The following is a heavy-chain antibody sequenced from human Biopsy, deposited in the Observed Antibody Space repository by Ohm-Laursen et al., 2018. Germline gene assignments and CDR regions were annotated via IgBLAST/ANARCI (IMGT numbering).Heavy chain of an antibody. CDR1: GKTFSDYY. CDR2: INQSGRT. D-gene: IGHD2-15*01. V-gene: IGHV4-34*08. Sequence: PSETLSLTCEVYGKTFSDYYWSWIRQPPEKGLEWIGQINQSGRTNYNPSLKSRVNISADKSNNQFSLKLTSVTSADTAVYFCGNEVHGRDYWGLGALVTVSS. CDR3: GNEVHGRDY. J-gene: IGHJ4*02.